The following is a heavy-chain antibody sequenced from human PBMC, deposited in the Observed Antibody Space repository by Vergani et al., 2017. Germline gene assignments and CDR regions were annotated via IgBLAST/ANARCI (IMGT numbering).Heavy chain of an antibody. CDR1: GFTPSYYG. CDR3: ATKSXGTPGCQIGYFRE. J-gene: IGHJ1*01. D-gene: IGHD1-1*01. Sequence: QVHLVESGGGVVQPGRSLKLSCVVSGFTPSYYGMHWVRQAPGKGLEWVAVISYDGTQKYYADSVKGRFTISRDNSKRTLYLQMNSLRTKDTAVYYCATKSXGTPGCQIGYFREWGQGTLVTVSS. V-gene: IGHV3-30*03. CDR2: ISYDGTQK.